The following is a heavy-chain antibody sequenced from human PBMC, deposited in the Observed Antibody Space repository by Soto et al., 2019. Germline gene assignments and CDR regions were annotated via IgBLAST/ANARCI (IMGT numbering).Heavy chain of an antibody. CDR3: ASHRGYSYGFQDY. J-gene: IGHJ4*02. Sequence: LRLSCAASGFTFSSYSMNWVRQAPGKGLEWVSYISSSSSTIYYADSVKGRFTISRDNAKNSLYLQMNSLRDEDTAVYYCASHRGYSYGFQDYWGQGTLVTVSS. CDR2: ISSSSSTI. D-gene: IGHD5-18*01. CDR1: GFTFSSYS. V-gene: IGHV3-48*02.